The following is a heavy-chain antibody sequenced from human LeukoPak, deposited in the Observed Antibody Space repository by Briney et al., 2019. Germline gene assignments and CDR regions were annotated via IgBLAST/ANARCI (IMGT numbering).Heavy chain of an antibody. J-gene: IGHJ5*02. CDR1: GYTFTSYG. CDR3: ARGFKYNWSPSNNWFDP. V-gene: IGHV1-18*01. D-gene: IGHD1-20*01. Sequence: ASVKVSCKASGYTFTSYGISWVRQAPGQGLEWMGWISAYNGNTNYAQKLQGRVTMTTDTSTSTAYMELRSLRSDDTAVYYCARGFKYNWSPSNNWFDPWGQGTLVTVSS. CDR2: ISAYNGNT.